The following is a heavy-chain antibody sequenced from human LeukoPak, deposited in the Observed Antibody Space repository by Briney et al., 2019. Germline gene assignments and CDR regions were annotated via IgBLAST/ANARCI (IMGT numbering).Heavy chain of an antibody. CDR2: INPNSGGT. V-gene: IGHV1-2*04. CDR1: GYTFTGYY. Sequence: GASVKVSCKASGYTFTGYYMHWVRQAPGQGLEWMGWINPNSGGTNYAQKFQGWVTMTRDTSISTAYMELSRLRSDDTAVYYCARERLLMVRGRDAFDIWGQGTMVTVSS. CDR3: ARERLLMVRGRDAFDI. J-gene: IGHJ3*02. D-gene: IGHD3-10*01.